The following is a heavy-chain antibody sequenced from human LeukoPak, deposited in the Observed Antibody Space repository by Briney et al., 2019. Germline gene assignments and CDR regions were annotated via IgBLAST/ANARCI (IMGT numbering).Heavy chain of an antibody. D-gene: IGHD5-24*01. Sequence: SETLSLTCTVSGGSIRSYYWSWIRQPPGKGLEWIGYIYYSGSTNYNPSLKSRVTISVDTSKNQFSLKLSSVTAADTAVYYCARAMASPTRWFDPWGQGTLVTVSS. CDR2: IYYSGST. V-gene: IGHV4-59*01. CDR1: GGSIRSYY. J-gene: IGHJ5*02. CDR3: ARAMASPTRWFDP.